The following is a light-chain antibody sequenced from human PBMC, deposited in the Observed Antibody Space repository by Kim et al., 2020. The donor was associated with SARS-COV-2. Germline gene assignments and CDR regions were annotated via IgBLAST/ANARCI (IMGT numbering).Light chain of an antibody. Sequence: VTISCSGSSSNIGSNYVYWYQQLPGTAPKLLIYRNNQRPSGVPDRFSGSKSGTSASLAISGLRSEDEADYYCAAWDDSLSGPHVVFGGGTKVTVL. J-gene: IGLJ2*01. CDR2: RNN. CDR1: SSNIGSNY. V-gene: IGLV1-47*01. CDR3: AAWDDSLSGPHVV.